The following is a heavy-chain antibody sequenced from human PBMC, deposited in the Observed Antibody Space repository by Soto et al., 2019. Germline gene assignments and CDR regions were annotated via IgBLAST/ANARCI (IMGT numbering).Heavy chain of an antibody. CDR2: IYPGDSDT. D-gene: IGHD2-21*02. J-gene: IGHJ5*02. CDR1: GYSFTIYW. CDR3: ARRGCGGDCYSWDWFDP. V-gene: IGHV5-51*01. Sequence: PGESLKSSGKGSGYSFTIYWIGWVLQMPWKGLEWMGIIYPGDSDTRYSPSFQGQVTISADKSISTAYLQWSSLKASDTAMYYCARRGCGGDCYSWDWFDPWGQGTLVTVSS.